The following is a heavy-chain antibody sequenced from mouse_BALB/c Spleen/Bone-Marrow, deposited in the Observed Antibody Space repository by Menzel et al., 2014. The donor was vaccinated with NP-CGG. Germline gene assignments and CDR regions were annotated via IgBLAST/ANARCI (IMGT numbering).Heavy chain of an antibody. CDR3: ARVTSSAVGAMDY. CDR1: GSSLTNYG. J-gene: IGHJ4*01. D-gene: IGHD3-2*02. CDR2: IWAGGST. Sequence: QVQLQQSGPGLVAPSQSLSITCTVSGSSLTNYGVHWVRQPPGKGLEWLGVIWAGGSTNYNSALMSRLSISKDNSKSRVFLKMNSLQTDDTAMYYCARVTSSAVGAMDYWGQGTSVTVSS. V-gene: IGHV2-9*02.